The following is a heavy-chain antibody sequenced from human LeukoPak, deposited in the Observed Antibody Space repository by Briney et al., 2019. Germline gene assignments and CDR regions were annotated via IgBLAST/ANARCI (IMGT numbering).Heavy chain of an antibody. D-gene: IGHD6-19*01. CDR2: IYYSGST. J-gene: IGHJ4*02. V-gene: IGHV4-39*01. Sequence: SETLSLTCSVSGVSVSSSSYYWGWIRQPPGKGLEWIGNIYYSGSTSYNPSLESRVTISMDKSKNQFFLNLTYVTAADTAVYYCARRGSGWYRDFDYWGQGTLVTVSA. CDR3: ARRGSGWYRDFDY. CDR1: GVSVSSSSYY.